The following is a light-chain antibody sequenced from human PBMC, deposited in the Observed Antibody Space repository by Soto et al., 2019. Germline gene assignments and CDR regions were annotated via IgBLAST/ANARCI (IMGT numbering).Light chain of an antibody. V-gene: IGKV1-27*01. J-gene: IGKJ5*01. CDR2: AAS. CDR1: QNIINY. CDR3: QKYNTAPYT. Sequence: DIQMTQSPSSLSASVGDRVTITCRASQNIINYLNWYQQKPGKAPKLLIYAASTLQSGVPPRFSGSGSGTHFTLTISSLQPEDAATYYCQKYNTAPYTFGQGTRLEIK.